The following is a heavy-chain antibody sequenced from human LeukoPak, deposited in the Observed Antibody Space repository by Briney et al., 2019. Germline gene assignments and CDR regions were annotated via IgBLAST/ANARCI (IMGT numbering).Heavy chain of an antibody. V-gene: IGHV4-34*01. J-gene: IGHJ4*02. CDR1: GGSFSGYY. Sequence: SETLSLTCAVYGGSFSGYYWSWIRQPPGKGLEWIGEINHSGSTNYNPSLKSRVTTSLDTSKNQFSLKLTSVTAADTAVYYCARGLDCSGGSCYRYYFDYWGQGTLVTVSS. CDR3: ARGLDCSGGSCYRYYFDY. D-gene: IGHD2-15*01. CDR2: INHSGST.